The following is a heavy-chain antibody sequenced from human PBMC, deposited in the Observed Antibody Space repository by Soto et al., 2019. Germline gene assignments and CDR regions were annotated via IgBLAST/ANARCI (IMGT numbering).Heavy chain of an antibody. CDR1: GGSISSGGYS. CDR2: IYHSGST. V-gene: IGHV4-30-2*01. Sequence: SETLSLTCAVSGGSISSGGYSWSWIRQPPGKGLEWIGYIYHSGSTYYNPSLKSRVTISVDRSKNQFSLKLSSVTAADTAVYYCARASYSSSYFDYWGQGTLVTVSS. J-gene: IGHJ4*02. D-gene: IGHD6-13*01. CDR3: ARASYSSSYFDY.